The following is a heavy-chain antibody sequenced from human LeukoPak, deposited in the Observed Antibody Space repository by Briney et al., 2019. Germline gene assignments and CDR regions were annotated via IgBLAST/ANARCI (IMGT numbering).Heavy chain of an antibody. V-gene: IGHV4-59*01. CDR3: ARDGEYCSGGSCYFKDDYYYYMDV. CDR2: IYYSGST. CDR1: GGSISSYY. Sequence: TETLSLTCTASGGSISSYYWSWIRQPPGKGLEWIGYIYYSGSTNYNPSLKSRVTISVDTSNNQFSLKLSSVTAADTAVYYCARDGEYCSGGSCYFKDDYYYYMDVWGKGTTVTVSS. J-gene: IGHJ6*03. D-gene: IGHD2-15*01.